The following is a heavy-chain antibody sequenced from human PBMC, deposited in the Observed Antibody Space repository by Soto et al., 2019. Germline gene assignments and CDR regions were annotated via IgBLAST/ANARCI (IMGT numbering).Heavy chain of an antibody. Sequence: GGSLRLSCAASGFSFADAWMSWVRQAPGKGLEWVGRIKSKSDGGTTDYAAPVRGRFTISRDDSKNTLYLQMNTLKSEDTAVYYCSTGVGIPGRPYAFDIWGQGTMVTVSS. CDR2: IKSKSDGGTT. J-gene: IGHJ3*02. D-gene: IGHD1-26*01. CDR1: GFSFADAW. CDR3: STGVGIPGRPYAFDI. V-gene: IGHV3-15*01.